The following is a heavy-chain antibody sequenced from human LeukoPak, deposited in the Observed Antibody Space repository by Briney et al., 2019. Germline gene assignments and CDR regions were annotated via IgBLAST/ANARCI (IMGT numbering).Heavy chain of an antibody. CDR2: ISGDGGST. Sequence: PGGSLRLSCAASGFTFDEHAMHWVRQAPGKGLEWVSLISGDGGSTYYADSVKGRFTISRDNSKNSLYLQMNSLRTEDTALYYCAKDTTYYYDSSGYSDYWGQGTLVTVSS. CDR1: GFTFDEHA. CDR3: AKDTTYYYDSSGYSDY. D-gene: IGHD3-22*01. J-gene: IGHJ4*02. V-gene: IGHV3-43*02.